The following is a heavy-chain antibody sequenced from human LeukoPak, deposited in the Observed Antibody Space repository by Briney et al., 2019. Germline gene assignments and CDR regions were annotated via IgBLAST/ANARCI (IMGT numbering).Heavy chain of an antibody. Sequence: GGSLRLSCTASGFTFGDYTMSWVRQAPGKGLEWVGFIRTILYGGTTEYAASVKGRFTISRDDSTSIAYLQMNSLKTEDTAVYYCTGYWPTIERTGGEFFDYWGQGTLVTVSS. V-gene: IGHV3-49*04. D-gene: IGHD3-16*01. CDR3: TGYWPTIERTGGEFFDY. J-gene: IGHJ4*02. CDR1: GFTFGDYT. CDR2: IRTILYGGTT.